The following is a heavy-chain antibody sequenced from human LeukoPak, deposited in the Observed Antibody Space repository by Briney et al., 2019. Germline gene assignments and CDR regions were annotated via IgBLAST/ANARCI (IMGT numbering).Heavy chain of an antibody. Sequence: SQTLSLTCTVSGGSISSGGYYWSWIRQHPGKGLEWIGYIYYSGSTYYNPSLKSRVTISVDTSKNQFSLKLSSVTAVDTAVYYCARERDSYYYDSSGYTGIDYWGQGTLVTVSS. J-gene: IGHJ4*02. CDR3: ARERDSYYYDSSGYTGIDY. V-gene: IGHV4-31*03. CDR2: IYYSGST. CDR1: GGSISSGGYY. D-gene: IGHD3-22*01.